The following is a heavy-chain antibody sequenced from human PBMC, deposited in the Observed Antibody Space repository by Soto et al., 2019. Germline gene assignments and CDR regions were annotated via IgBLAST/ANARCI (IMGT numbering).Heavy chain of an antibody. Sequence: QVQLQESGPGLVKPSQTLSLTCTVSGGSISSGDYYWSWIRQPPGKGLEWIGYIYYSGSTYYNPSLKSQVTISVDTSKNQFSLKLSSVTAADTAVYYCARTAAAGTGYYYGMDVWGQGTTVTVSS. V-gene: IGHV4-30-4*01. D-gene: IGHD6-13*01. CDR2: IYYSGST. J-gene: IGHJ6*02. CDR3: ARTAAAGTGYYYGMDV. CDR1: GGSISSGDYY.